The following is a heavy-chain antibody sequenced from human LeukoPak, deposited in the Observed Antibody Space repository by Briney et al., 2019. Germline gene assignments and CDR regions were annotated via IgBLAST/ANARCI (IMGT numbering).Heavy chain of an antibody. CDR1: GFTFSSYW. Sequence: PGGSLRLSCAASGFTFSSYWMSWVRQAPGKGLEWMANIKQDGSERYYVDSVKGRFSISRDNAKSSLYLQMDSLRIEDTAIYYCARCLSPCLAGHYFMDVWGKGTTVTVSS. J-gene: IGHJ6*03. D-gene: IGHD3-16*01. CDR2: IKQDGSER. V-gene: IGHV3-7*01. CDR3: ARCLSPCLAGHYFMDV.